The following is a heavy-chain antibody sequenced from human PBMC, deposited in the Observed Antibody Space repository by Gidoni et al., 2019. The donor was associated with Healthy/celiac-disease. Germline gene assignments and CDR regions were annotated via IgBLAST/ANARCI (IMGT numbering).Heavy chain of an antibody. CDR1: GYTFTSYA. Sequence: QVQLVQSGAEVKKPGAPVKVSCKASGYTFTSYAMHWVRQAPGQRLEWMGWINAGNGNTKYSQKFQGRVTITRDTSASTAYMELSSLRSEDTAVYYCARDSWSGYDSQGVDYWGQGTLVTVSS. D-gene: IGHD5-12*01. CDR3: ARDSWSGYDSQGVDY. J-gene: IGHJ4*02. CDR2: INAGNGNT. V-gene: IGHV1-3*01.